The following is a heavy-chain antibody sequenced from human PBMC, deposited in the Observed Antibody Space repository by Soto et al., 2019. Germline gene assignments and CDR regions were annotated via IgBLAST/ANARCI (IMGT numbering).Heavy chain of an antibody. V-gene: IGHV3-9*01. CDR1: GFTFDDYA. J-gene: IGHJ6*02. D-gene: IGHD1-1*01. CDR3: ARLSREGNNYYYYGMDV. CDR2: ISWNSGSI. Sequence: EVQLVESGGGLVQPGTSLRLSCAASGFTFDDYAMHWVRQAPGKGLEWVSGISWNSGSIGYADSVKGRFTISRDNAKNSLYLQMNSLRAEDTALYYCARLSREGNNYYYYGMDVWGQGTTVTVSS.